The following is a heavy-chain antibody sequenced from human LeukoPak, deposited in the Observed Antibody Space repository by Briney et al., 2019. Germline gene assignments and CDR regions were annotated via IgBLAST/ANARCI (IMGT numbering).Heavy chain of an antibody. D-gene: IGHD6-6*01. V-gene: IGHV3-30-3*01. J-gene: IGHJ4*02. CDR1: GFTFSSYA. Sequence: GGSLRLSCAASGFTFSSYAMHWVRQAPGKGLEWVAVISYDGSSKYYADSVKGRFTISRDNSKNTLYLQMNSLRAEDTAVYYCARSTAYSSSSPFDYWGQGTLVTVSS. CDR2: ISYDGSSK. CDR3: ARSTAYSSSSPFDY.